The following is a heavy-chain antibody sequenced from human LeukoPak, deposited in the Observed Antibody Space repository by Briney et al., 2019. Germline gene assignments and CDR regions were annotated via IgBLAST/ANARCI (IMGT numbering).Heavy chain of an antibody. CDR1: VFTVSSNY. D-gene: IGHD6-19*01. V-gene: IGHV3-53*01. Sequence: GGSLRLSCAASVFTVSSNYMSWVRQAPGKGLEWVSVIYSGGSTYYADSVKGRFTISRDNSKNTLYLQMNSLRAEDTAVYYCAKHSSGWPYFDYWGQGTLVTVSS. CDR3: AKHSSGWPYFDY. CDR2: IYSGGST. J-gene: IGHJ4*02.